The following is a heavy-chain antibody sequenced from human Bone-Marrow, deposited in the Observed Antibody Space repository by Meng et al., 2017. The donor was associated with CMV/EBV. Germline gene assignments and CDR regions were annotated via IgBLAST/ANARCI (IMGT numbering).Heavy chain of an antibody. CDR1: GYSMSSGYY. CDR3: ARLQNVQLVDHYCYY. CDR2: IYHTGST. V-gene: IGHV4-38-2*02. Sequence: SETLSLPCSVSGYSMSSGYYLGWIRQPPGAGLECIGNIYHTGSTYSHPPLKSRLTRSVDTSQNQFSLQLRSVTAADPAVYYWARLQNVQLVDHYCYYWGQGTLVTVSS. D-gene: IGHD6-6*01. J-gene: IGHJ4*02.